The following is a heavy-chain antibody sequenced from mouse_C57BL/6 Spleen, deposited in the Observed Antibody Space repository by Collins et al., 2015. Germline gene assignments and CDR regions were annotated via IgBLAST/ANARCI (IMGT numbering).Heavy chain of an antibody. J-gene: IGHJ1*03. Sequence: QVQLKESGPGLVAPSQSLSITCTVSGFSLTSYAISWVRQPPGKGLEWLGVIWTGGGTNYNSALKSRLSISKDNSKSQVFLKMNSPQTDDTARYYCARNSYYYGSSHWYFDVWGTGTTVTVSS. CDR2: IWTGGGT. CDR1: GFSLTSYA. D-gene: IGHD1-1*01. CDR3: ARNSYYYGSSHWYFDV. V-gene: IGHV2-9-1*01.